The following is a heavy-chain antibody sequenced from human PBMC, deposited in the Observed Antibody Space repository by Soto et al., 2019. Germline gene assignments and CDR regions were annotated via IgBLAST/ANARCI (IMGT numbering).Heavy chain of an antibody. CDR3: ARETSFSSGLTDY. J-gene: IGHJ4*02. CDR1: GFTFSRYW. V-gene: IGHV3-74*01. D-gene: IGHD3-22*01. Sequence: EVQLVESGGGSVQPGGSLRLSCSASGFTFSRYWMHWVRQVPGKGLQWVSHINGDGTITHSADSVSGRFTISRDNAKSTLYLQMSSLRADDTSVYYCARETSFSSGLTDYWGQGTLVTVSS. CDR2: INGDGTIT.